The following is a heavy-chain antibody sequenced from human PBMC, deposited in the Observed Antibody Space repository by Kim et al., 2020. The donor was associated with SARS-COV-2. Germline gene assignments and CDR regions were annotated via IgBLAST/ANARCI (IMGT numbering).Heavy chain of an antibody. V-gene: IGHV4-39*01. Sequence: SETLSLTCTVSGGSISSSSYYWGWIRQPPGKGLEWIGSIYYSGSTYYNPSLKSRVTISVDTSKNQFSLKLSSVTAADTAVYYCARLEYSSGRGDWFDPWGQETLVTVSS. D-gene: IGHD6-19*01. CDR2: IYYSGST. J-gene: IGHJ5*02. CDR1: GGSISSSSYY. CDR3: ARLEYSSGRGDWFDP.